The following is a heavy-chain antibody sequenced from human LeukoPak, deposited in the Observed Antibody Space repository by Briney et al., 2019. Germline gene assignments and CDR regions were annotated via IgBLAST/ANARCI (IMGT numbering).Heavy chain of an antibody. Sequence: GGSLRLSCVASGFTFSSYSMNWVRQAPGKGLEWVSSISSSSSYIYYADSVKGRFTISRDNAKNSLYLQMNSLRAEDTAVYYCARGGVASGWVFDYWGQGTLVTVSS. CDR2: ISSSSSYI. CDR3: ARGGVASGWVFDY. CDR1: GFTFSSYS. V-gene: IGHV3-21*01. J-gene: IGHJ4*02. D-gene: IGHD6-19*01.